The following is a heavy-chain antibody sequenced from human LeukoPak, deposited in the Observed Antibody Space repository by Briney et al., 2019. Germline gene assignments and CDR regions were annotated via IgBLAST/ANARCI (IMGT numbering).Heavy chain of an antibody. CDR3: AREVAEEYSSSPGWFDP. CDR1: GGSISSYY. Sequence: PSETLSLTCTVSGGSISSYYWSWIRQPLGKGLEWIGYIYYSGSTNYNTSLKSRVTISVDTSKNQFSLKLSSVTAADTAVYYCAREVAEEYSSSPGWFDPWGQGTLVTVSS. J-gene: IGHJ5*02. D-gene: IGHD6-6*01. V-gene: IGHV4-59*01. CDR2: IYYSGST.